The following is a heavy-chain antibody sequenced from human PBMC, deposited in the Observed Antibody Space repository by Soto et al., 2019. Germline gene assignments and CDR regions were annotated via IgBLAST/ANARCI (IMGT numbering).Heavy chain of an antibody. J-gene: IGHJ4*02. CDR2: INHSGST. V-gene: IGHV4-34*01. D-gene: IGHD3-10*01. CDR3: ARVGLWFGELAEY. CDR1: GGSFSGYY. Sequence: QVQLQQWGAGLLKPSETLSLTCAVYGGSFSGYYWSWIRQPPGKGLEWIGEINHSGSTNYNPSLKSRVTISVDTSKDQFSLKLSSVTAADTAVYYCARVGLWFGELAEYWGQGTLVTVSS.